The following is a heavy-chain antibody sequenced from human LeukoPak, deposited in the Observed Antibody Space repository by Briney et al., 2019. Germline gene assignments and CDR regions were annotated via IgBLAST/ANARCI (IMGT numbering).Heavy chain of an antibody. CDR3: ARAAYYYDSSGYRGAFDI. CDR2: IGTAGDT. J-gene: IGHJ3*02. D-gene: IGHD3-22*01. CDR1: GFTFSSYD. Sequence: PGGSLRLSCAASGFTFSSYDMHWVRQATGKGLEWVSAIGTAGDTYYPGSVKGRFTISRENAKNSLYLQMNSLRAGDTAVYYCARAAYYYDSSGYRGAFDIWGQGTMVTVSS. V-gene: IGHV3-13*01.